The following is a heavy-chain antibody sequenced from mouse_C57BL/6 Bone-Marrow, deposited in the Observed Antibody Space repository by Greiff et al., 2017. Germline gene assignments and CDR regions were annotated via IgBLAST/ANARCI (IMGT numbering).Heavy chain of an antibody. V-gene: IGHV3-6*01. CDR2: ISYDGSN. CDR3: ARDPGLRRGWDCDV. D-gene: IGHD2-4*01. J-gene: IGHJ1*03. CDR1: GYSITSGYY. Sequence: LEESGPGLVKPSQSLSLTCSVTGYSITSGYYWNWIRQFPGNKLEWMGYISYDGSNNYNPFLKNRISITRDTSKNQFFLKLNSVTTEDTATYYCARDPGLRRGWDCDVWGTGTTVTVSS.